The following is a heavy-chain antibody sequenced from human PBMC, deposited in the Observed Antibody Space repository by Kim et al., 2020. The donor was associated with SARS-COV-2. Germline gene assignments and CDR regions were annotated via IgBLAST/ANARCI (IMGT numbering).Heavy chain of an antibody. Sequence: GGSLRLSCAASGFTFSSYAMYWVRQAPGKGLEWVSVISGSGGTIYYADSVKGRFTISRDNSKNTLYLQMNSLRAEDMALYYCAKVEQEIGSLIDYWGQGTLVTVSS. J-gene: IGHJ4*02. CDR2: ISGSGGTI. D-gene: IGHD3-10*01. CDR1: GFTFSSYA. V-gene: IGHV3-23*01. CDR3: AKVEQEIGSLIDY.